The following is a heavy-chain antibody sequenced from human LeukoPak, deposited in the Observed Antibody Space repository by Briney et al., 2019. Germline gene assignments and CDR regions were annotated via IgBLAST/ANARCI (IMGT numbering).Heavy chain of an antibody. CDR3: VRDLGGRSGH. CDR1: GFTFSSNW. Sequence: SGGSLRLSCAASGFTFSSNWMHWVRQAPGKGLVWVSRINKDGSTTNYADSVKGRSTIFRDNAKNTLYLQMNSLRAEDTAVYYCVRDLGGRSGHWGQGTLVTVSS. CDR2: INKDGSTT. D-gene: IGHD1-26*01. V-gene: IGHV3-74*01. J-gene: IGHJ4*02.